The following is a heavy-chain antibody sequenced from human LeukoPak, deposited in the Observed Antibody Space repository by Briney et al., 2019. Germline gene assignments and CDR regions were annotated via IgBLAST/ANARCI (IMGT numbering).Heavy chain of an antibody. Sequence: VASVKVSCKASGYTFTSYDINWVRQATGQGLEWMGWMNPNSGNTGYAQKFQGRVTMTRNTSISTAYMELSRLRSDDTAVYYCAREIAARSRNGVMHPYWGQGTLVTVSS. CDR3: AREIAARSRNGVMHPY. J-gene: IGHJ4*02. CDR1: GYTFTSYD. V-gene: IGHV1-8*01. CDR2: MNPNSGNT. D-gene: IGHD6-6*01.